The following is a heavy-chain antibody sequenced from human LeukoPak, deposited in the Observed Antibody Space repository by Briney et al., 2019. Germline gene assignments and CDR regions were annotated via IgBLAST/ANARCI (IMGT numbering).Heavy chain of an antibody. D-gene: IGHD1-26*01. CDR2: INHSGSI. CDR1: GGSFSGYY. J-gene: IGHJ4*02. CDR3: ARDSGGSYSFDY. V-gene: IGHV4-34*01. Sequence: SETLSLTCAVYGGSFSGYYWSWIRQPPGKGLEWIGEINHSGSINYNPSLKSRVTISVDTSKNQFSLKLSSVTAADTAVYYCARDSGGSYSFDYWGQGTLVTVSS.